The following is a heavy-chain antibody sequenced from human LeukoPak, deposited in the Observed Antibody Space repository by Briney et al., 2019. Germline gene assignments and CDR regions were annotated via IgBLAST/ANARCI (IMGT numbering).Heavy chain of an antibody. V-gene: IGHV4-34*01. CDR1: GGSFSGYY. CDR2: INHSGST. CDR3: ARSTGRDGFNRLYYFDY. D-gene: IGHD5-24*01. J-gene: IGHJ4*02. Sequence: SETLSLTCAVYGGSFSGYYWNWIRQPPGKGLEWIGEINHSGSTNFNASLKSRVTISLDTSKNQFSLKLSSVTAADTAVYHCARSTGRDGFNRLYYFDYWGQGALVTVSS.